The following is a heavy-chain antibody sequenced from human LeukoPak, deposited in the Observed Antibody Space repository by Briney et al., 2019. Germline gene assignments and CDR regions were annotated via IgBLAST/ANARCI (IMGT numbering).Heavy chain of an antibody. CDR1: GFTFSSYS. Sequence: GGSLRLSCAASGFTFSSYSMNWVRQAPGKGLEWVSVIYSGGSTYYADSVKGRFTISRDNSKNTLYLQMNSLRAEDTAVYYCARGRPGSWFDYWGQGTLVTVSS. V-gene: IGHV3-53*01. CDR3: ARGRPGSWFDY. CDR2: IYSGGST. D-gene: IGHD6-13*01. J-gene: IGHJ4*02.